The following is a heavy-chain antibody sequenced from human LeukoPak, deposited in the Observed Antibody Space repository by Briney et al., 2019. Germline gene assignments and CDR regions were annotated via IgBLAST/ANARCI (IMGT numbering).Heavy chain of an antibody. D-gene: IGHD6-19*01. CDR2: ISYDGSKK. V-gene: IGHV3-30*18. CDR1: GFTFSSYG. J-gene: IGHJ4*02. CDR3: AKERDSSGWYYFDY. Sequence: GGSLRLSCAASGFTFSSYGMHWVRQAPGKGLEWVAVISYDGSKKYYADSVKGRFTISRDNTKNTLYLQMNSLRAEDTAVYCCAKERDSSGWYYFDYWGQGTLVGVSS.